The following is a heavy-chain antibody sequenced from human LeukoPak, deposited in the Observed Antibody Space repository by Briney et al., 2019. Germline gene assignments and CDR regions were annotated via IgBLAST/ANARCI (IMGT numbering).Heavy chain of an antibody. CDR3: ARVVVAGIAAAGKLDY. D-gene: IGHD6-13*01. CDR1: GYTFTGYY. Sequence: ASVKVSCKASGYTFTGYYMHWVRQAPGQGLEWMGWINPNSGGANYAQKLQGRVTMTTDTSTSTAYMELRSLRSDDTAVYYCARVVVAGIAAAGKLDYWGQGTLVTVSS. V-gene: IGHV1-2*02. J-gene: IGHJ4*02. CDR2: INPNSGGA.